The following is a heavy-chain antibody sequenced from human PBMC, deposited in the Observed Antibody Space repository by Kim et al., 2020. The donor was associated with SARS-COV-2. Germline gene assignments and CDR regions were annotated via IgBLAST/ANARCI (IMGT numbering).Heavy chain of an antibody. V-gene: IGHV4-59*01. D-gene: IGHD6-13*01. CDR1: GDSIRSYC. CDR2: LYYSGST. J-gene: IGHJ4*02. Sequence: SETLSLTCTISGDSIRSYCWSWFRQPPGKGLEWIGHLYYSGSTKYNPSLKSRVTISLDTSKKQFSLKLNSVTAADTAVYYCARGDFTAAAGNSFFDYWGQGTPVTVSS. CDR3: ARGDFTAAAGNSFFDY.